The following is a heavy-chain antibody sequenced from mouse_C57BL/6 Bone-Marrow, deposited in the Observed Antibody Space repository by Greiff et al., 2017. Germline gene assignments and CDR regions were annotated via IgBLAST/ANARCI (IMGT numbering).Heavy chain of an antibody. J-gene: IGHJ1*03. CDR1: GYTFTDYY. V-gene: IGHV1-19*01. CDR2: INPYNGGT. Sequence: EVKLQESGPVLVKPGASVKMSCKASGYTFTDYYMNWVKQSHGKSLEWIGVINPYNGGTSYNQKFKGKATLTVDKSSSTAYMELNSLTSEDSAVYYCARGYSNYVWYFDVWGTGTTVTVSS. CDR3: ARGYSNYVWYFDV. D-gene: IGHD2-5*01.